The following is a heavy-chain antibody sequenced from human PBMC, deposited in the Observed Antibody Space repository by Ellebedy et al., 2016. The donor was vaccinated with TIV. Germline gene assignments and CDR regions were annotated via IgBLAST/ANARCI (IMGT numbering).Heavy chain of an antibody. J-gene: IGHJ4*02. D-gene: IGHD3-16*01. Sequence: PGGSLRLSCAASGFTFSRYDMNWVRQAPGKGLEWVSAINYGGDNTYYADAVRGRFTISRDNSKNTLFLQMNSLGDDDTAIYYCAKKAVTTWGNYFDYWGQGTLVTVSS. CDR1: GFTFSRYD. CDR2: INYGGDNT. V-gene: IGHV3-23*01. CDR3: AKKAVTTWGNYFDY.